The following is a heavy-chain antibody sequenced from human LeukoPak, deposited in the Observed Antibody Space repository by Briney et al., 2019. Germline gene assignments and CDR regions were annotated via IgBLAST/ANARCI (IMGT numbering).Heavy chain of an antibody. CDR3: TPHGGGDYAPLGGVDY. Sequence: GGSLRLSCAASGFTFSNAWMSWVRQAPGKGLEWVGRIKSKTDGGTTDYAAPVKGRFSISRDDSKNTLYLQMNSLKTEDTAVYYCTPHGGGDYAPLGGVDYWGQGTLVTVSS. CDR2: IKSKTDGGTT. D-gene: IGHD4-17*01. V-gene: IGHV3-15*01. J-gene: IGHJ4*02. CDR1: GFTFSNAW.